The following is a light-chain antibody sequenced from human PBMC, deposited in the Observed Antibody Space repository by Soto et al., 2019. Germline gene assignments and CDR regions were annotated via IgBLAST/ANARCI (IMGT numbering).Light chain of an antibody. CDR2: VNS. CDR3: QSYDSSLSAVV. Sequence: QSVLTQPPSVSGARGQRVTISCTGSSSNIGAGYDVHWYQQLPGTAPKLLIYVNSNRPSGVPDRFSGSKSGTSASLAITGLQAEDEADYYCQSYDSSLSAVVFGGGTNVTVL. J-gene: IGLJ2*01. CDR1: SSNIGAGYD. V-gene: IGLV1-40*01.